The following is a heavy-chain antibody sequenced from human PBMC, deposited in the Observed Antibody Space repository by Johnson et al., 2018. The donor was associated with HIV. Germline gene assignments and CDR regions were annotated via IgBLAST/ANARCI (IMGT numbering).Heavy chain of an antibody. CDR1: AFSFNSYW. Sequence: EQLEESGGGLVQPGGSLRLSCAASAFSFNSYWMSWVRQAPGKGLEWVANIKQDGSEKYYVDSVKGRFTISRDNFKNTVYLQMNSLRTVDTAVYYCARGYTWNDVSIWGQGTMVTVSS. CDR3: ARGYTWNDVSI. J-gene: IGHJ3*02. CDR2: IKQDGSEK. V-gene: IGHV3-7*04. D-gene: IGHD1-1*01.